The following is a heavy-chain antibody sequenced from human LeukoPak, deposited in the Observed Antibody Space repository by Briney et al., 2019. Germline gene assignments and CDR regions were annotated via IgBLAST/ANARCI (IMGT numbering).Heavy chain of an antibody. J-gene: IGHJ5*02. D-gene: IGHD4-17*01. CDR1: GFTFSSYS. Sequence: GGSLRLSCAASGFTFSSYSMNWVRQAPGKGLEWVAVIWYDGSNKYYADSVKGRFTISRDNSKNTLYLQMNSLRAEDTAVYYCARDRTTVTTCGWFDPWGQGTLVTVSS. CDR2: IWYDGSNK. V-gene: IGHV3-33*08. CDR3: ARDRTTVTTCGWFDP.